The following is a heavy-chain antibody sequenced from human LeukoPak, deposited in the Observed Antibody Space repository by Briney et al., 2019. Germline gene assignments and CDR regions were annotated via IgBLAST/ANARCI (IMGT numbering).Heavy chain of an antibody. CDR2: IIPIFGTA. CDR3: ARDFGRDGDPFDD. Sequence: SVKVSCKASGGTFSSYAISWVRQAPGQGLEWMGGIIPIFGTANYAQKLQGRVSITADKSTSTGYMELRSLRSEDTAVYYCARDFGRDGDPFDDWGQGTLVTVSA. V-gene: IGHV1-69*06. J-gene: IGHJ4*02. CDR1: GGTFSSYA. D-gene: IGHD4-17*01.